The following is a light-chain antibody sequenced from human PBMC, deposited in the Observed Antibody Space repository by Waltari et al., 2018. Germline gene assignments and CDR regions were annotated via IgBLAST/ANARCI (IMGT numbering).Light chain of an antibody. CDR2: QDT. CDR3: QTWDDTTV. Sequence: SYELTQPPSVSVSPGPTATIYCSATKLADKYASWYQQNTGHPHVLVMYQDTKRPSGIPERFSGSNSGNTATLIISETQALDEAVYYCQTWDDTTVFGGGTTVSVL. CDR1: KLADKY. V-gene: IGLV3-1*01. J-gene: IGLJ1*01.